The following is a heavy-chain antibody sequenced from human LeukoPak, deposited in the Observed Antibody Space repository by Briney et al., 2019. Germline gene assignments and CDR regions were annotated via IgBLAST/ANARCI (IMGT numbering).Heavy chain of an antibody. CDR2: IYHTGST. CDR3: AREVPYYYFMDV. J-gene: IGHJ6*03. CDR1: GFSVTSGHY. V-gene: IGHV4-38-2*02. Sequence: SETLSLTCSVSGFSVTSGHYWGWIRQPPGKGLEWIGTIYHTGSTNYNPSLQSRVTMSVDTSKNQFSVRLRSVTAADTAMYFCAREVPYYYFMDVWGKRTTVTVSS.